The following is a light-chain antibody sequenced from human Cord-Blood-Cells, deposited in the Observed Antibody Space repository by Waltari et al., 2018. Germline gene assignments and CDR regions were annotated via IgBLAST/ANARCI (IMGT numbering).Light chain of an antibody. CDR2: GAS. J-gene: IGKJ2*01. CDR3: QQYGSSPYT. Sequence: IVLTQSPGTLSLSPGERATLSCRASQSVSSSYLAWYQQKPGQAPRLLIYGASSRATGIPDRFSGSVSGTDFTLTISRLEPEDFAVYYCQQYGSSPYTFGQGTKLEIK. V-gene: IGKV3-20*01. CDR1: QSVSSSY.